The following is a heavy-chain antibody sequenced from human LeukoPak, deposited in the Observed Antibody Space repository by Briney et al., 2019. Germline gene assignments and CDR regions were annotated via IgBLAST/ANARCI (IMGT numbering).Heavy chain of an antibody. CDR2: ISSSSSYI. V-gene: IGHV3-21*01. J-gene: IGHJ5*02. CDR3: AILTSHYDILTGYLNNWFDP. CDR1: GFTFSSYS. Sequence: PGGSLRLSCAASGFTFSSYSMNWVRQAPGKGLEWVSSISSSSSYIYYADSVKGRFTISRDNAKNSLYLQMNSLRAEDTAVYYCAILTSHYDILTGYLNNWFDPWGQGTLVTVSS. D-gene: IGHD3-9*01.